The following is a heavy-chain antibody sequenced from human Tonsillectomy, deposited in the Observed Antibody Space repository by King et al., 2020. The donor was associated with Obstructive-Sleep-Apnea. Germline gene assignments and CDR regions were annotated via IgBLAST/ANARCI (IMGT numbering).Heavy chain of an antibody. CDR1: GYTFTGYY. D-gene: IGHD6-19*01. J-gene: IGHJ5*02. V-gene: IGHV1-2*04. Sequence: QLVQSGAEVKKPGASVKVSCKASGYTFTGYYMHWVRQAPGQGLEWMGWINPNSGGTNYAQKFQGWVTMTRDTSISTAYMELSRLRSDDTAVYYCARVGYEGVVAGKNVWFDPWGQGTLVTVSS. CDR2: INPNSGGT. CDR3: ARVGYEGVVAGKNVWFDP.